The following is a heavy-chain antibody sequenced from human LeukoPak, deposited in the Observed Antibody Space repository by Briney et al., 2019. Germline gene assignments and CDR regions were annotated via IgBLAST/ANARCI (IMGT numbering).Heavy chain of an antibody. J-gene: IGHJ4*02. D-gene: IGHD5-12*01. CDR2: INHSGST. CDR3: ARGGYSGYVGYFDY. Sequence: SETLSLTCAVYGGSFSGYYWSWIRQPPGKGLEWIGEINHSGSTNYNPSLKSRVTISVDRSKNQFSLKLSSVTAADTAVYYCARGGYSGYVGYFDYWGQGTLVTVSS. CDR1: GGSFSGYY. V-gene: IGHV4-34*01.